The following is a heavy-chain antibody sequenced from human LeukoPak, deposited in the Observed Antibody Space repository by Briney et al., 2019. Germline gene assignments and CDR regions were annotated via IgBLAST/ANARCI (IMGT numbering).Heavy chain of an antibody. Sequence: SETLSLTCTVPGGSISSYYWSWIRQPPGKGLEWIGYIYYSGSTNYNPSPKSRVTISVDTSKNQFTLKLSSVTAADTAVYYCASTYSSSLGTWFDPWGQGTLVTVSS. J-gene: IGHJ5*02. CDR3: ASTYSSSLGTWFDP. V-gene: IGHV4-59*01. D-gene: IGHD6-6*01. CDR2: IYYSGST. CDR1: GGSISSYY.